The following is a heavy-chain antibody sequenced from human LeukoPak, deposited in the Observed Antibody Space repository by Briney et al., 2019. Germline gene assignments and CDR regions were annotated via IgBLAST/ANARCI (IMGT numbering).Heavy chain of an antibody. Sequence: SETLSLTCTVSGGSISSGSYYWSWIRQPAGKGLEWIGRIYTSGSTNYNPSLKSRVTISVDPSKNQFSLKLSSVTAADTAVYYCARDLKGYCSSTSCYVGDAFDIWGQGTMVTVSS. J-gene: IGHJ3*02. CDR2: IYTSGST. CDR1: GGSISSGSYY. CDR3: ARDLKGYCSSTSCYVGDAFDI. D-gene: IGHD2-2*01. V-gene: IGHV4-61*02.